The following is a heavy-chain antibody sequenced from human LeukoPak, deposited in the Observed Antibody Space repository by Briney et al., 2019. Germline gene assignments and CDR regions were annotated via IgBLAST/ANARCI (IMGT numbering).Heavy chain of an antibody. V-gene: IGHV3-30*04. CDR2: ISYDGRNK. D-gene: IGHD6-19*01. CDR1: GFTFSSYP. Sequence: GGSLRLSCAASGFTFSSYPMHWVRQAPGKGLEWVAGISYDGRNKYYADSVKGQFTISRDNSKSTLYLQMNSLRAEDTAVYYCARDRRSLIEQWLAQAFDYWGQGTLVTVPS. CDR3: ARDRRSLIEQWLAQAFDY. J-gene: IGHJ4*02.